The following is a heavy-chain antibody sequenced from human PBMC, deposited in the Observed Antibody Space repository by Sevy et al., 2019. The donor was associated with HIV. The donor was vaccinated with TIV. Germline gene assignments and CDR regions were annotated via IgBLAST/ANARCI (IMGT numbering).Heavy chain of an antibody. D-gene: IGHD5-18*01. CDR1: GFSFSSYW. CDR3: VREGLGGYSYSLDC. CDR2: MNQDGTEK. Sequence: GGSLRLSCAASGFSFSSYWMTWVRQAPGKGLEWVATMNQDGTEKEYVDSVKGRFTISRDNTKTSLFLQMNSLSAEDTAVYYCVREGLGGYSYSLDCWGQGTLVTVSS. V-gene: IGHV3-7*01. J-gene: IGHJ4*02.